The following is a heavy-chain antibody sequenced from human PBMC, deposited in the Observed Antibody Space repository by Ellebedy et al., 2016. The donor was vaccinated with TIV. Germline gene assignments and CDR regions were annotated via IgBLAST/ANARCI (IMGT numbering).Heavy chain of an antibody. CDR3: AKSSDRHPLEY. Sequence: GGSLRLSCAASGFTFSSYWMSWVRQAPGKGLEWVANIKQDGSEKYYVDSVKGRFTISRDNAKNSLYLQMNSLRPEVTAVYYCAKSSDRHPLEYWGQGLLVTVSS. V-gene: IGHV3-7*03. CDR1: GFTFSSYW. D-gene: IGHD6-19*01. J-gene: IGHJ4*02. CDR2: IKQDGSEK.